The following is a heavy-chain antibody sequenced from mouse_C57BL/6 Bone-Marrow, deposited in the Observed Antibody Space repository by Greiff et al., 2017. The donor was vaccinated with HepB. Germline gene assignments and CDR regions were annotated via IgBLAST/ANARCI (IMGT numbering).Heavy chain of an antibody. CDR3: AREDYGSSYGYFDY. D-gene: IGHD1-1*01. Sequence: QVQLQQPGTELVKPGASVKLSCKASGYTFTSYWMHWVKQRPGQGLEWIGNINPSNGGTNYNEKFKSKATLTVDNSSSTAYMQLSSLPSEDTAVYYCAREDYGSSYGYFDYWGQGATLTVSS. CDR1: GYTFTSYW. V-gene: IGHV1-53*01. CDR2: INPSNGGT. J-gene: IGHJ2*01.